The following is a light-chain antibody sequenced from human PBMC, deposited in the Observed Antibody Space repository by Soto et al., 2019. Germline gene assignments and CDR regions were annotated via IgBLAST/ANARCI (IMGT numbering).Light chain of an antibody. CDR2: AAS. Sequence: DFQMTQSPSSLSASIGDRVTITCRASQSIRTYLNWYQQKPGKAPQLLIYAASRLQSGVPSRFSGSGSGTDFTFTISSLQPEDFATYYCQQSYSTMATFGQGTKVEIK. J-gene: IGKJ1*01. CDR1: QSIRTY. CDR3: QQSYSTMAT. V-gene: IGKV1-39*01.